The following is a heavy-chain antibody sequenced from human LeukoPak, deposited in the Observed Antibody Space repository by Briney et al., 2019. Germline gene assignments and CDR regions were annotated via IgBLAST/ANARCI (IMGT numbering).Heavy chain of an antibody. V-gene: IGHV4-34*01. J-gene: IGHJ4*02. CDR3: ARGRLLEWLLAYYYDSTDFDY. Sequence: SETLSLTCAVYGGSFSGYYWSWIRQPPGKGLEWIGEINHSGSTNYNPSLKSRVTISVDTSKNQFSLKLSSVTAADTAVYYCARGRLLEWLLAYYYDSTDFDYWGQETLVTVSS. D-gene: IGHD3-3*01. CDR2: INHSGST. CDR1: GGSFSGYY.